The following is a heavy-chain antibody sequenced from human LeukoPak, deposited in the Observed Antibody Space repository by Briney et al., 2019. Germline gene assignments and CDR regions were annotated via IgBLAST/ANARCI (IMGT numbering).Heavy chain of an antibody. J-gene: IGHJ4*02. D-gene: IGHD6-19*01. CDR1: GFTLSNYA. CDR3: AKESGYTSGLRTLDY. Sequence: GGSLRPSCAASGFTLSNYAMSWVRQVPGKGLEWVSTISGSGGSTYYADSLKGRFSISRDNSKNTLFLQMKSLRAEDTAVYYCAKESGYTSGLRTLDYWGQGTLVTVST. V-gene: IGHV3-23*01. CDR2: ISGSGGST.